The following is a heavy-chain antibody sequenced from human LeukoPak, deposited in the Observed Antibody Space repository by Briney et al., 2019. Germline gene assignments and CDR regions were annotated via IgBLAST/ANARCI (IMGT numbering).Heavy chain of an antibody. CDR3: ARDPAYYDSSGYYSCFDY. D-gene: IGHD3-22*01. CDR2: ISSSSSYI. CDR1: GFTFSSYS. J-gene: IGHJ4*02. V-gene: IGHV3-21*01. Sequence: GGSLRLSCAASGFTFSSYSMNWVRQAPGKGLEWVSSISSSSSYIYYADSVKGRFTISRDNAKNSLYLQMNSLRAEDTAVYYCARDPAYYDSSGYYSCFDYWGQGTLVTVSS.